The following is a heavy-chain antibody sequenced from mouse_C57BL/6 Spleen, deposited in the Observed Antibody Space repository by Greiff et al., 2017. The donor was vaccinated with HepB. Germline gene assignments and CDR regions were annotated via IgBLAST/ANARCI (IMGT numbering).Heavy chain of an antibody. V-gene: IGHV5-2*01. CDR3: ARHAGLRRGDWYFDV. CDR2: INSDGGST. J-gene: IGHJ1*03. D-gene: IGHD2-4*01. CDR1: EYEFPSHD. Sequence: EVNVVESGGGLVQPGESLKLSCESNEYEFPSHDMSWVRKTPEKRLELVAAINSDGGSTYYPDTMERRFIISRDNTKKTLYLQMSSLRSEDTALYYCARHAGLRRGDWYFDVWGTGTTVTVSS.